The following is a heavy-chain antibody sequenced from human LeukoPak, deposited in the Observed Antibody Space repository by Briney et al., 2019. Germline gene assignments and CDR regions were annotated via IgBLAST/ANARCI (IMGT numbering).Heavy chain of an antibody. D-gene: IGHD2-2*01. J-gene: IGHJ4*02. Sequence: GASVKVSCKASGYTFTGYYMHWVRQAPGQGLEWMGWINPSSGGTNYAQKFQGRVTMTRDTSISTAYMELSRLRSDDTAMYYCAALTRYCSSTSCYWSSFDYWGQGTLVTVSS. CDR1: GYTFTGYY. CDR3: AALTRYCSSTSCYWSSFDY. CDR2: INPSSGGT. V-gene: IGHV1-2*02.